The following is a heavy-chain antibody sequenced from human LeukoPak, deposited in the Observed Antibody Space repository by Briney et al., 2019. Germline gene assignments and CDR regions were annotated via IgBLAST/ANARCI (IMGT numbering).Heavy chain of an antibody. J-gene: IGHJ4*02. CDR2: IIPIFGTA. CDR3: GGAVSFGGRAARFDY. CDR1: GGTFSSYA. Sequence: GSSVKVSCKASGGTFSSYAISWVRQAPGQGLEWMGGIIPIFGTANYAQKFQGRVTITADESTSTAYMELSSLRSEDTAVYYCGGAVSFGGRAARFDYWGQGTLVTVSS. V-gene: IGHV1-69*01. D-gene: IGHD3-16*02.